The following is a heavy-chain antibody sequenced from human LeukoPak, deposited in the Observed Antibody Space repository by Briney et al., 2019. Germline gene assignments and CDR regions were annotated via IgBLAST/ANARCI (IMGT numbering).Heavy chain of an antibody. J-gene: IGHJ6*02. D-gene: IGHD1-26*01. CDR3: AKRIRYSGSYSSYYYSGLDV. CDR2: ISYDGSNK. Sequence: GGSLRLSCAASGFTFSSYGMHWVRQAPGKGLEWVAVISYDGSNKYYADSVKGRFTISRDNSKNTLYLQMNSLRAEDTAVYYCAKRIRYSGSYSSYYYSGLDVWGQGTTVTVSS. V-gene: IGHV3-30*18. CDR1: GFTFSSYG.